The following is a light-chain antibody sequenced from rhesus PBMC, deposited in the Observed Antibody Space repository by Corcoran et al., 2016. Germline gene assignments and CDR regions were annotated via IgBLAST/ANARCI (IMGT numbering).Light chain of an antibody. CDR1: QSVSSS. V-gene: IGKV3-35*01. CDR3: QQYSNWLT. J-gene: IGKJ4*01. Sequence: EIVLTQSPATLSLSPGERATLPCRASQSVSSSLAWYQQKPGQAPRHLIYDASSRATGIPDRFSGSGAGTDFTLTISSLEPEDVGVYYCQQYSNWLTFGGGTKVELK. CDR2: DAS.